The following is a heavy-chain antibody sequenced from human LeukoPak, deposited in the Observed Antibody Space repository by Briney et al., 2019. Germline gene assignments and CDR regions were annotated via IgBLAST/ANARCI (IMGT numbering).Heavy chain of an antibody. Sequence: SVKVSCKASGGTFSSYAISWVRQAPGQGLEWMGGIIPIFGTANYAQEFQGRVTITADESTSTAYMELSSLRSEDTAVYYCASGDYYDSSGYYSNFDYWGQGTLVTVSS. CDR1: GGTFSSYA. CDR3: ASGDYYDSSGYYSNFDY. J-gene: IGHJ4*02. D-gene: IGHD3-22*01. V-gene: IGHV1-69*01. CDR2: IIPIFGTA.